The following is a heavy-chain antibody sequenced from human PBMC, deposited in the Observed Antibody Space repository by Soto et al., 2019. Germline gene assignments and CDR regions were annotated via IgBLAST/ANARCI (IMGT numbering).Heavy chain of an antibody. CDR3: ARVRGGYGMDV. CDR1: GFTFSSYG. Sequence: QVQLVESGRGVVQPGRSLRLSCAASGFTFSSYGMHWVRQAPGKGLEWVAVIWYDGSNKYYADSVKGRFTISRDNSKNTLYLQMNSLRAEDTAVYYCARVRGGYGMDVWGQGTTVTVSS. J-gene: IGHJ6*02. V-gene: IGHV3-33*01. D-gene: IGHD1-26*01. CDR2: IWYDGSNK.